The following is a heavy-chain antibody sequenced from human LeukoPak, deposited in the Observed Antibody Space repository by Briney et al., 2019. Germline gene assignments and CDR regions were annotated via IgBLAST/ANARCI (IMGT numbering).Heavy chain of an antibody. CDR3: ARVIGYCSSTSCWGGNYFDY. J-gene: IGHJ4*02. V-gene: IGHV1-18*01. CDR2: ISAYNGNT. CDR1: GYTFTSYG. D-gene: IGHD2-2*01. Sequence: ASVKVSCKASGYTFTSYGISWVRQAPGQGLEWMGWISAYNGNTNYAQKLQGRVTMTTDTSTSTAYMELRSLRSDDTAVYYCARVIGYCSSTSCWGGNYFDYWGQGTLVTVSS.